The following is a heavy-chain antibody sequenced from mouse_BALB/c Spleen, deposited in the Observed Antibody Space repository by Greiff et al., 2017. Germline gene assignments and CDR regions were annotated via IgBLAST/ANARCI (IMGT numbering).Heavy chain of an antibody. Sequence: EVQLVESGPGLVKPSQSLSLTCTVTGYSITSDYAWNWIRQFPGNKLEWTGYISYSGSTSYNPSLKSRISITRDTSKNQFFLQLNSVTTEDTATYYCANGNYWYFDVWGAGTTVTVSS. V-gene: IGHV3-2*02. CDR3: ANGNYWYFDV. CDR1: GYSITSDYA. D-gene: IGHD2-1*01. CDR2: ISYSGST. J-gene: IGHJ1*01.